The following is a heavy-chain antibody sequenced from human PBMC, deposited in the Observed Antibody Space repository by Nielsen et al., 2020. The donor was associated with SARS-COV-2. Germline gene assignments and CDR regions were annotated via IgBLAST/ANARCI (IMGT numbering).Heavy chain of an antibody. CDR2: ISYDGSNK. J-gene: IGHJ4*02. D-gene: IGHD5-18*01. CDR3: ARVEAGYGFDY. Sequence: GESLKISCAASGFTFSSYAMHWVRQAPGKGLEWVAVISYDGSNKYYADSVKGRFTISRDNAKNSLYLQMNSLRAEDTAVYYCARVEAGYGFDYWGQGTLVTVSS. CDR1: GFTFSSYA. V-gene: IGHV3-30-3*01.